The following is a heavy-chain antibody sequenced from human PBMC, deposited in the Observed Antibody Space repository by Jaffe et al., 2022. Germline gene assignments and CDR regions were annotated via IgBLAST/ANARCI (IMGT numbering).Heavy chain of an antibody. V-gene: IGHV3-23*01. CDR2: ISASGGST. CDR1: GFTFSSYV. Sequence: VQLLESGGGLVQPGGSLRLSCAASGFTFSSYVMSWVRQAPGKGLEWVSAISASGGSTYYADSVKGRFTISRDNSKNTLYLQMNSLRAEDTAVYYCAKGVQTYDFWSGWDYWGQGTLVTVSS. D-gene: IGHD3-3*01. J-gene: IGHJ4*02. CDR3: AKGVQTYDFWSGWDY.